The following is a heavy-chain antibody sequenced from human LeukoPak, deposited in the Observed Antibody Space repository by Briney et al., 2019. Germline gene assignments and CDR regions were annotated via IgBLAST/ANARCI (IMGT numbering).Heavy chain of an antibody. CDR2: IRSKANSYST. CDR3: TRHGDYYGSGSYYQYYYYYYMDV. Sequence: GGSLRLSXAASGFTFSGSAMHWVRQASGKGLEWVGRIRSKANSYSTAYAASVKGRFTISRDDSKDTAYLQMNSLKTEDTAVYYCTRHGDYYGSGSYYQYYYYYYMDVWGKGTTVTVSS. J-gene: IGHJ6*03. CDR1: GFTFSGSA. V-gene: IGHV3-73*01. D-gene: IGHD3-10*01.